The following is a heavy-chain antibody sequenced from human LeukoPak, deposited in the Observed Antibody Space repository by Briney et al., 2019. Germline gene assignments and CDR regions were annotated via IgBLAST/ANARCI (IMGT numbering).Heavy chain of an antibody. J-gene: IGHJ3*02. D-gene: IGHD3-3*01. CDR3: ARGFTIFGVVNDGFDI. V-gene: IGHV3-20*04. CDR2: INWSGGST. Sequence: RPGGSLRLSCAASGFTFDDYGMSWVRQAPGKGLEWVSGINWSGGSTGYADSVKGRFTISRDNAKNSLYLQMNSLRAEDTAVYYCARGFTIFGVVNDGFDIWGQGTKVTVSS. CDR1: GFTFDDYG.